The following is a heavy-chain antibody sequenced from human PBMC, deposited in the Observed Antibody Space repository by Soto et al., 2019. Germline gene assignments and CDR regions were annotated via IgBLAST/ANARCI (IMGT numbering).Heavy chain of an antibody. CDR1: GGSVSSGSYY. J-gene: IGHJ4*02. CDR2: IYYSGGT. CDR3: PRGVGATH. V-gene: IGHV4-61*01. Sequence: QVQLQESGPGLVKPSETLSLTCTVSGGSVSSGSYYWSWIRQPPGKGLEWIGYIYYSGGTNYNPSLKSRVTISVDTSQNQFSLKLSSVTAADTAVYYCPRGVGATHWGQGTLVTLPS. D-gene: IGHD1-26*01.